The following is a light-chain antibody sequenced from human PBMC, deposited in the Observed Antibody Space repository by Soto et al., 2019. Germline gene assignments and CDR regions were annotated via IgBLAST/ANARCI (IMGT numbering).Light chain of an antibody. V-gene: IGKV3-20*01. CDR3: QQYTGPPTT. CDR2: GAS. Sequence: EIVLTQSPATLSLSPWERATLSCRASQSVSSSYLAWYQQKPGQAPRLLIYGASSRATGIPDRFSGSGSGADFTLTITRLEPEDSAVYFCQQYTGPPTTFGQGTRLEIK. CDR1: QSVSSSY. J-gene: IGKJ5*01.